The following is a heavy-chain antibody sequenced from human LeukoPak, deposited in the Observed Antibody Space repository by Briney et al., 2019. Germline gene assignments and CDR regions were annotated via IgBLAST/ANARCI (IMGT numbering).Heavy chain of an antibody. Sequence: GSLRLSCAASGFTFSSYAMSWVREALGKGLEGVGLIRSKAYGGTTEYAASVKGRFTISRDDSKSIAYLQMNSLRTEDTAVYYCTRDPYSSGWYDYWGQGTLVTVSS. CDR1: GFTFSSYA. CDR2: IRSKAYGGTT. D-gene: IGHD6-19*01. J-gene: IGHJ4*02. V-gene: IGHV3-49*04. CDR3: TRDPYSSGWYDY.